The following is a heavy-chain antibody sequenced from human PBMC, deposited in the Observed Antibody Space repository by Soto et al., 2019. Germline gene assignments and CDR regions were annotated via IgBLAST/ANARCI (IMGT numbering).Heavy chain of an antibody. CDR1: GFTFSSYA. J-gene: IGHJ5*02. D-gene: IGHD2-2*01. Sequence: GGSLRLSCAASGFTFSSYAMHWVRQAPGQGLEWVAVISYDGRNKYYADSVKGRFTISRDNSKNTLYLQMNSLRAEDTAVYYCARETGGYCISTSCYADWFDPWGQGTLVTVSS. CDR2: ISYDGRNK. CDR3: ARETGGYCISTSCYADWFDP. V-gene: IGHV3-30*04.